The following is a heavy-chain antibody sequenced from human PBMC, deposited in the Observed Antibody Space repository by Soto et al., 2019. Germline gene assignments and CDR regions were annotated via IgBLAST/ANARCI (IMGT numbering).Heavy chain of an antibody. D-gene: IGHD2-15*01. CDR2: IYYSGST. Sequence: PSETLSLTCTVSGGSISSSSYYWGWIRQPPGKGLEWIGSIYYSGSTYYNPSLKSRVTISVDTSKNQFSLKLSSVTAADTAVYYCARLTRRYCSGGSCYSYGMDVWGQGTTVTVSS. CDR1: GGSISSSSYY. J-gene: IGHJ6*02. V-gene: IGHV4-39*01. CDR3: ARLTRRYCSGGSCYSYGMDV.